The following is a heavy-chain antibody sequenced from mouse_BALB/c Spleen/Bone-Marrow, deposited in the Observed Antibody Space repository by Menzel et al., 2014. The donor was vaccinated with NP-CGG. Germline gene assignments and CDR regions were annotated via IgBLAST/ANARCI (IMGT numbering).Heavy chain of an antibody. CDR1: GYSFTTYW. D-gene: IGHD2-1*01. V-gene: IGHV1-61*01. Sequence: QVQLKQSGTEVVRPGASVKLSCKASGYSFTTYWMNWVKQRPGQGLEWIGMIHPSDSETRLNQKFKDKATLTVDRSSSTAYMQLNGPTSEDSAVYYCAREKVYYGISWFAYWGQGTLVTVSA. CDR2: IHPSDSET. CDR3: AREKVYYGISWFAY. J-gene: IGHJ3*01.